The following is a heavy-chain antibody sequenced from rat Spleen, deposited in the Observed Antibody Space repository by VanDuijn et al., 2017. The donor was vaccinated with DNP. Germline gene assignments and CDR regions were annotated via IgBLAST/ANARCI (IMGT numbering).Heavy chain of an antibody. D-gene: IGHD3-1*01. CDR2: ISTGGGNT. CDR1: GFTFSNYY. Sequence: EVQLVESGGGLVQPGRSMKLSCAASGFTFSNYYMAWVRQAPTKGLGWVASISTGGGNTYYRDSVKGRFTISRDNAKSTLYLQMDSLRSEDTAAYSCSRNPPWDGDVMDAWGQGASVTVSS. J-gene: IGHJ4*01. CDR3: SRNPPWDGDVMDA. V-gene: IGHV5-25*01.